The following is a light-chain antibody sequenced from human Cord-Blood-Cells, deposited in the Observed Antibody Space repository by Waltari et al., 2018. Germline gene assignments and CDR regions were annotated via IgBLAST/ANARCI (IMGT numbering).Light chain of an antibody. J-gene: IGKJ1*01. CDR2: DAS. CDR1: QSISSW. V-gene: IGKV1-5*01. Sequence: DIQLTQSPSTLSASVGDRVPITCRASQSISSWFAWYQQKPGKAPKLLIYDASSLESGVPSRFSGSGSGTEFTLTISSLQPDDFATYYCQQYNSYWTFGQGTKVEIK. CDR3: QQYNSYWT.